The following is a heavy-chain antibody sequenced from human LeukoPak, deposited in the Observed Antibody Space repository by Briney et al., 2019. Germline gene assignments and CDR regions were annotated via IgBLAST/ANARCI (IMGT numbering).Heavy chain of an antibody. CDR1: GGSISSYY. J-gene: IGHJ4*02. V-gene: IGHV4-59*08. Sequence: SETLSLTCTVSGGSISSYYWSWIRQPPGKGLEWIGYIYYSGSTNYNRSLKSRVTISVDMSKNQFSLKLSSVTAADTAVYFCARHRGDFDWLPYYFHYWGRGTLVTVSS. D-gene: IGHD3-9*01. CDR3: ARHRGDFDWLPYYFHY. CDR2: IYYSGST.